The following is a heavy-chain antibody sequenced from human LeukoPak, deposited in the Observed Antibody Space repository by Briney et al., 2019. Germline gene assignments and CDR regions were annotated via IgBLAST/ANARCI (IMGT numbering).Heavy chain of an antibody. CDR1: GFIFDDYG. CDR3: ARDDSSITGTKRH. J-gene: IGHJ4*02. CDR2: ISWNGGST. V-gene: IGHV3-20*04. D-gene: IGHD1-7*01. Sequence: GGSLRLSCAASGFIFDDYGMSWVRQAPGKGLEWVSGISWNGGSTGYADSVKGRFTISRDNAKNSLYLQMNSLRAEDTALYYCARDDSSITGTKRHWGQGTLVTVSS.